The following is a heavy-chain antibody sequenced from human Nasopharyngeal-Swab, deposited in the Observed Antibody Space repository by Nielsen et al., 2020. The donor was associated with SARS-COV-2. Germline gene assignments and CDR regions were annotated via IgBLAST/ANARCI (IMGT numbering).Heavy chain of an antibody. CDR2: ISYDGSNK. V-gene: IGHV3-30*18. Sequence: GESLKISCAASGFTFSSYGMHWVRQAPGTGLEWVAVISYDGSNKYYADSVKGRFPISRDNSKNTLYLQMNSLRAEDTAVYYCAKDKDGAFDIWGQGTMVTVSS. CDR3: AKDKDGAFDI. D-gene: IGHD5-24*01. J-gene: IGHJ3*02. CDR1: GFTFSSYG.